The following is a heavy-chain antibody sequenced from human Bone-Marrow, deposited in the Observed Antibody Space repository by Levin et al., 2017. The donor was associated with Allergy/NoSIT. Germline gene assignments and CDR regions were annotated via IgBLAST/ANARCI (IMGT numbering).Heavy chain of an antibody. V-gene: IGHV3-73*01. D-gene: IGHD3-22*01. CDR3: TRRSDYYDSSGYPRFDY. CDR2: IRSKANSYAT. Sequence: PGGSLRLSCAASGFTFSGSAMHWVRQASGKGLEWVGRIRSKANSYATAYAASVKGRFTISRDDSKNTAYLQMNSLKTEDTAVYYCTRRSDYYDSSGYPRFDYWGQGTLVTVSS. J-gene: IGHJ4*02. CDR1: GFTFSGSA.